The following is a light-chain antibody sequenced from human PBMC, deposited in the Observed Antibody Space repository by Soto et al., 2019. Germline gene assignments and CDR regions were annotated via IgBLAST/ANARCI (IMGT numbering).Light chain of an antibody. CDR3: QQYNNWPPL. CDR2: GAS. J-gene: IGKJ4*01. Sequence: EIVMTQSPATLSVSPGERATLSCRASQSVSSNLAWYQQKPGQAPRLLIYGASTRANGIPARFSGSGSGTEFTLTISSLQSEDVAVYYCQQYNNWPPLFGGGTKVEIK. V-gene: IGKV3-15*01. CDR1: QSVSSN.